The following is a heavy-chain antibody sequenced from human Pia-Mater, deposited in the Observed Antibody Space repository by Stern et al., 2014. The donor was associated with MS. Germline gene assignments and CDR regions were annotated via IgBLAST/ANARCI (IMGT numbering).Heavy chain of an antibody. CDR2: ISSNGSNQ. Sequence: VQLLESGGGVVQPGGSLRLSCVASGFTFTTSGMHWVRQAPGKGLDWVAVISSNGSNQYYGDSVKGRFTISRDNSKNTVYLQMNSLRPEDTAVYYCANAAALSCRSPSCYKAFEYWGQGILVTVSS. V-gene: IGHV3-30*18. CDR3: ANAAALSCRSPSCYKAFEY. CDR1: GFTFTTSG. D-gene: IGHD2-2*02. J-gene: IGHJ4*02.